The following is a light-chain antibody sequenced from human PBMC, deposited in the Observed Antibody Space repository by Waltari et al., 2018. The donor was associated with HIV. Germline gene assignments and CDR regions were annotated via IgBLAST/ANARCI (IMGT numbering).Light chain of an antibody. CDR2: TVN. V-gene: IGLV2-8*01. Sequence: QSALTQPPSASGPPGQSATLSCTGTSSDVGGFDYVSWYQQHPATAPKLLIYTVNRRPSGVAGRFSCSESGNTASLTVSGLQTEDEADYYCSSYADTNNVLFGGGTKLTVL. CDR3: SSYADTNNVL. CDR1: SSDVGGFDY. J-gene: IGLJ3*02.